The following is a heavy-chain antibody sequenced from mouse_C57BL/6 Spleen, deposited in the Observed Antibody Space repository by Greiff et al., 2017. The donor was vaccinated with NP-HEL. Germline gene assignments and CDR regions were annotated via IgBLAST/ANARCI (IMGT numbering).Heavy chain of an antibody. D-gene: IGHD1-1*01. CDR2: IYPRSGNT. J-gene: IGHJ4*01. V-gene: IGHV1-81*01. CDR3: ASGSFYAMDY. Sequence: VQVVESGAELARPGASVKLSCKASGYTFTSYGISWVKQRTGQGLEWIGEIYPRSGNTYYNEKFKGKATLTADKSSSTAYMELRSLTSEDSAVYFCASGSFYAMDYWGQGTSVTVSS. CDR1: GYTFTSYG.